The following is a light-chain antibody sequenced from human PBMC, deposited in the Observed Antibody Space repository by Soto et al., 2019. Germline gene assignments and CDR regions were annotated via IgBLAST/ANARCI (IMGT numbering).Light chain of an antibody. Sequence: DIQMTQSPSTLSASLGDRVTITCRASQSISSWLAWYQQKPGKAPKLLIYKASSLESGVPSRFSGSGSGTEFTLTISSLQPDDFATYYCQQYNTNAPTFGQGTKVDI. CDR2: KAS. J-gene: IGKJ1*01. CDR3: QQYNTNAPT. CDR1: QSISSW. V-gene: IGKV1-5*03.